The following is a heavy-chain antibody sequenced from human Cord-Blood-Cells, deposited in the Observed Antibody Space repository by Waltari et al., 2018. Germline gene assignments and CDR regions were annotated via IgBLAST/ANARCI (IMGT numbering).Heavy chain of an antibody. V-gene: IGHV4-30-2*01. CDR1: GGSISSGGYS. CDR2: IYHSGST. Sequence: QLQLQESGSGLVKPSQTLSLTCAVSGGSISSGGYSWSWIRQPPGKGLEWIGYIYHSGSTYYNPSLKSRVTISVDRSKNQFSLKLSSVTAADTAVYYCASEYYYGSGSYYNWGQGTLVTVSS. CDR3: ASEYYYGSGSYYN. D-gene: IGHD3-10*01. J-gene: IGHJ4*02.